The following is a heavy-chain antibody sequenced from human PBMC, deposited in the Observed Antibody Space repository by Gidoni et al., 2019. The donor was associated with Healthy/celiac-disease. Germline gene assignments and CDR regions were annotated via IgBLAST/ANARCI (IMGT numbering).Heavy chain of an antibody. CDR3: AKLRAGYYYYYMDV. D-gene: IGHD2-2*01. CDR2: INHSGST. Sequence: QVQLQQWGAGLFKPSETLSLTCAVYGGSFSGYYWSWIRQPPGMGLEWIGEINHSGSTNYNPSLKSRVTISVDTSKNQFSLKLSSVTAADTAVYYCAKLRAGYYYYYMDVWGKGTTVTVSS. V-gene: IGHV4-34*01. J-gene: IGHJ6*03. CDR1: GGSFSGYY.